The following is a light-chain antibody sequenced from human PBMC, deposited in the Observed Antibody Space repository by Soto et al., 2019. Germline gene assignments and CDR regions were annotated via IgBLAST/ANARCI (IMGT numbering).Light chain of an antibody. CDR2: GAS. CDR1: QSVATN. Sequence: GLKQSPATLSVYTGERVTLSCRASQSVATNLAWYQQRPGQAPRLLIYGASKRAIGLPARFSGSGSGTEFTLTISRLEAEDFAVYHCPQYGNSPRTFGQGTIVDIK. J-gene: IGKJ1*01. V-gene: IGKV3D-15*02. CDR3: PQYGNSPRT.